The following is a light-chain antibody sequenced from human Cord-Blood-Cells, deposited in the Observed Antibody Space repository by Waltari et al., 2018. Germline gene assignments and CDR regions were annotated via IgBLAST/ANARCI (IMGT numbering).Light chain of an antibody. CDR2: DVS. CDR3: SSYTSSSTVV. Sequence: QSALTQPASVSGSPGQSITISCTGTSSDVGGYNYVAWYQQHPGKAPKLMIYDVSKRPSGASNRFAGSQSDNTASLTISGLQAEDEADYCCSSYTSSSTVVFGGGTKLTVL. CDR1: SSDVGGYNY. J-gene: IGLJ2*01. V-gene: IGLV2-14*01.